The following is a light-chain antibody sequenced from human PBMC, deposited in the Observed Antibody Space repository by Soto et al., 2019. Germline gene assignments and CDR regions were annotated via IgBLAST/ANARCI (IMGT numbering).Light chain of an antibody. Sequence: QSAMTQPPSVSAAPGQKVTISCSGSSSNIGGNCVSWYQQLPGTAPKLLIYDDNKRPSGIPDRFSGSKSGTSATLGITGFQTGDEADYYCGSWDSSLSAYVFGTGTKLTVL. CDR2: DDN. J-gene: IGLJ1*01. CDR1: SSNIGGNC. CDR3: GSWDSSLSAYV. V-gene: IGLV1-51*01.